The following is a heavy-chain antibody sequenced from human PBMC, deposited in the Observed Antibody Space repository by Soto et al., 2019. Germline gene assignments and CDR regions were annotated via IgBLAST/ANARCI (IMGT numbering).Heavy chain of an antibody. V-gene: IGHV4-38-2*01. D-gene: IGHD3-3*01. CDR3: ARAYYDFWSGYSPYYYYGMDV. CDR1: AYSISSGYY. Sequence: SETLSLTCAVSAYSISSGYYWGWIRQPPGKGLEWIGSIYHSGSTYYNPSLKSRVTISVDTSKNQFSLKLSSVTAADTAVYYCARAYYDFWSGYSPYYYYGMDVWGQGTTVTVSS. J-gene: IGHJ6*02. CDR2: IYHSGST.